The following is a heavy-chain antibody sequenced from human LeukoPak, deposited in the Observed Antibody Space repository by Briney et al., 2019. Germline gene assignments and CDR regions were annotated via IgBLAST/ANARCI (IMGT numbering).Heavy chain of an antibody. J-gene: IGHJ5*02. CDR2: IIPIFGTA. CDR1: GGTFSSYA. CDR3: ARSIAAAGRFDP. D-gene: IGHD6-13*01. V-gene: IGHV1-69*13. Sequence: VASVKVSCKASGGTFSSYAISWVRQAPGQGLEWMGGIIPIFGTANYAQKFQGRVTITADESTSTAYMELSSLRSEDTAVYYCARSIAAAGRFDPWGQGTQVTVSS.